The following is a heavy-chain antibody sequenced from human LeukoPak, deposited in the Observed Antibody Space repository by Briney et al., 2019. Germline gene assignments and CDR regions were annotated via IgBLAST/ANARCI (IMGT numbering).Heavy chain of an antibody. CDR2: IKQDGSEI. V-gene: IGHV3-7*01. CDR3: ARDGYDSSGYYYEGNYYYYMDV. Sequence: PGGSLRLSCAASGFTFSSYWMSWVRQAPGKGLEWVANIKQDGSEIYYLDSVKGRFTIPRDNAKKSLYLQMNSLRAEDTAVYYCARDGYDSSGYYYEGNYYYYMDVWGRGTTVTISS. J-gene: IGHJ6*03. CDR1: GFTFSSYW. D-gene: IGHD3-22*01.